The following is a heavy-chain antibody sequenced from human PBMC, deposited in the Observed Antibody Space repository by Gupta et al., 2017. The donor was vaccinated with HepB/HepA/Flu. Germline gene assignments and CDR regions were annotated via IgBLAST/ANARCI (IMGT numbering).Heavy chain of an antibody. Sequence: QVQLVESGGGVVQPGRSLRLSCTASGFTVSNYGMPWVRQAPGKGLEWVSVISYDASSKYYADSVKGRFTISRDNSKNTLFLQMNSLRVEDTAVYYCAREDYDHFWGNYRPREMDVWGKGTTVTVS. D-gene: IGHD3-16*02. V-gene: IGHV3-30*03. CDR2: ISYDASSK. J-gene: IGHJ6*03. CDR3: AREDYDHFWGNYRPREMDV. CDR1: GFTVSNYG.